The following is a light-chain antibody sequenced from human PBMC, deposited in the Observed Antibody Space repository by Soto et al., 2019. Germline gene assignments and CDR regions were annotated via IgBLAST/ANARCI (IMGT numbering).Light chain of an antibody. CDR1: STDFENYNL. J-gene: IGLJ2*01. Sequence: QSVLTQPASVSGSPGQSITISCTRSSTDFENYNLVSWYQHCPDKAPKLIIYEGTKRPSEISDRFSGSESDTTASLIISGLQPEDEADYYCSSYAGSSARVVFCGGTKLTV. CDR3: SSYAGSSARVV. CDR2: EGT. V-gene: IGLV2-23*01.